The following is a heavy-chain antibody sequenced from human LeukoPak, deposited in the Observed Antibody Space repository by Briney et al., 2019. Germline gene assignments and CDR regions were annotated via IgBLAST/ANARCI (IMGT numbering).Heavy chain of an antibody. CDR3: ARDSCSSTSCYDYYYYGMDV. Sequence: GRSLRLSCAASGFTFSSYGMHWVRQAPGKGLEWVAVISYDGSNKYYADSVKGRFTISRDNSKNTLYLQMNSLRAEDTAVYYCARDSCSSTSCYDYYYYGMDVWGQGTTVTVSS. V-gene: IGHV3-30*03. CDR2: ISYDGSNK. J-gene: IGHJ6*02. CDR1: GFTFSSYG. D-gene: IGHD2-2*01.